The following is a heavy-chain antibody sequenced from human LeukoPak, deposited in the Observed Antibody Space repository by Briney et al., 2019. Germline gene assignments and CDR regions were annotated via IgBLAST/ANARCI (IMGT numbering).Heavy chain of an antibody. V-gene: IGHV1-18*01. CDR3: ARDPSNTSGHNAWFDY. Sequence: GGSVKVSCKASGYTFNRHGISWVRQAPGQGPEWMGWISCYNGDTHYAQNYRGRLTVTTDTSTSTAYMELRSLRSDDTAVYYCARDPSNTSGHNAWFDYWGQGTLVTVSS. CDR2: ISCYNGDT. J-gene: IGHJ5*01. D-gene: IGHD2-15*01. CDR1: GYTFNRHG.